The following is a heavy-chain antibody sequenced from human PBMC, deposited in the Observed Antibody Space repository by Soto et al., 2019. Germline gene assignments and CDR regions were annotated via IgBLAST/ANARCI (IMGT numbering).Heavy chain of an antibody. D-gene: IGHD3-10*01. J-gene: IGHJ4*02. CDR2: IYYSGST. V-gene: IGHV4-59*01. Sequence: SETLSLTCTVSGGSISSYYWSWIRQPPGKGLEWIGYIYYSGSTNYNPSLKSRVTISVDTSKNQFSLKLSSVTAADTAVYYCARVVSGGFGELLDYWGQGTLVTVSS. CDR1: GGSISSYY. CDR3: ARVVSGGFGELLDY.